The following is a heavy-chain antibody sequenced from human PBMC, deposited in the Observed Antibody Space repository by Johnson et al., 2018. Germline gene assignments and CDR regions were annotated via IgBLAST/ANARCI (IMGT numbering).Heavy chain of an antibody. CDR1: GFVFSTYG. CDR2: VWNDGSKQ. J-gene: IGHJ3*01. Sequence: QVQLVESGGGVVQPGRSLRLSCAASGFVFSTYGMNWVRQAPDKGLEWVALVWNDGSKQYYADSVKGRFTISRDNSKSTLFLQMDSLSVEAPAVYYCAREDWNDGRGTLAMWGQGTRVAVSS. V-gene: IGHV3-33*01. D-gene: IGHD1-1*01. CDR3: AREDWNDGRGTLAM.